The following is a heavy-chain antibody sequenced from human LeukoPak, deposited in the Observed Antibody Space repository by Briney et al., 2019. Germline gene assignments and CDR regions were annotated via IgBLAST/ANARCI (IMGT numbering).Heavy chain of an antibody. CDR2: IYTSGST. D-gene: IGHD6-13*01. CDR3: ARDKAAAGSRWFDP. V-gene: IGHV4-4*07. Sequence: TSETPSLTCTVSGGSISIYYWSWIRQPAGKGLEWIGRIYTSGSTNYNPSPKSRVTMSVDTSKNQFSLKLSSVTAADTAVYYCARDKAAAGSRWFDPWGQGTLVTVSS. CDR1: GGSISIYY. J-gene: IGHJ5*02.